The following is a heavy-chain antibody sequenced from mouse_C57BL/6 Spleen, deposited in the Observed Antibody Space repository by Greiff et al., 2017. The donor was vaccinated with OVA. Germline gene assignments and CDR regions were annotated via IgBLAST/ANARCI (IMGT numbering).Heavy chain of an antibody. D-gene: IGHD1-1*01. CDR2: IYPGDGDT. J-gene: IGHJ2*01. CDR3: ARNYYGSIWDY. V-gene: IGHV1-80*01. CDR1: GYAFSSYW. Sequence: QVQLKQSGAELVKPGASVKISCKASGYAFSSYWMNWVKQRPGKGLEWIGQIYPGDGDTNYNGKFKGKATLTADKSSSTAYMQLSSLTSEDSAVYFCARNYYGSIWDYWGQGTTLTVSS.